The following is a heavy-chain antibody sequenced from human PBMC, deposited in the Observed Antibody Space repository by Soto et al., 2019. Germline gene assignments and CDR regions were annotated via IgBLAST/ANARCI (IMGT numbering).Heavy chain of an antibody. V-gene: IGHV1-3*01. Sequence: APGKVSCKASWFTFSHFGISWGRPAPGQRAERVGWINAGNGNTKYAQKFQGRVTITRDTSASTAYMELSSLRSEDTAVYYCAKDGGPAYCNSPGCSAEHFDYWGQGTPVTVSS. CDR1: WFTFSHFG. CDR3: AKDGGPAYCNSPGCSAEHFDY. CDR2: INAGNGNT. D-gene: IGHD2-2*01. J-gene: IGHJ4*02.